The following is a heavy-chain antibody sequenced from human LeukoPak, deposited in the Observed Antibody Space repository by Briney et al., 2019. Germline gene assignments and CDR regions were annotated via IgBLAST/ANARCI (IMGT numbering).Heavy chain of an antibody. CDR2: ISAYNGNT. J-gene: IGHJ6*03. CDR1: GYTFTSYG. Sequence: GASVKVSCKASGYTFTSYGISWVRQAPGQGLEWMGWISAYNGNTNYAQKLQGRVTMTTDTSTSTAYMELRSLRAEDTAVYYCARGLRGYKAAAGTRYYYYYMDVWGKGTTVTVSS. V-gene: IGHV1-18*01. CDR3: ARGLRGYKAAAGTRYYYYYMDV. D-gene: IGHD6-13*01.